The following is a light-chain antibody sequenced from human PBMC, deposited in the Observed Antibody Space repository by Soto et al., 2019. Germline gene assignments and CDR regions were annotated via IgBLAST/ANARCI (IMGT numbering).Light chain of an antibody. CDR3: QQYNNWPRT. Sequence: EIVMTQSPVTLSVSPGEIATLPFWASQSISSYLVWYRQKPGQAPRLLIYRASTRATGIPARFSGSGSGTEFTLTISSLQSEDFAVYYCQQYNNWPRTFGQGTKVDIK. V-gene: IGKV3-15*01. J-gene: IGKJ1*01. CDR1: QSISSY. CDR2: RAS.